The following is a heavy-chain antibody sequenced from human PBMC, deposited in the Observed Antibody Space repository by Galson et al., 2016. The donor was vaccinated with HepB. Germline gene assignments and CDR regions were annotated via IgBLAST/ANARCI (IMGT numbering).Heavy chain of an antibody. Sequence: SLRLSCAASGFTFSRYGMHWVRQAPGKGLEWVAVISYDGGDKHYADSVKGRFTVSRDNSKNTLFLQTNSLRVEDTAVYYCAKLDCGRDCPRDDWGQGTQVTVS. J-gene: IGHJ4*02. CDR1: GFTFSRYG. D-gene: IGHD2-21*02. V-gene: IGHV3-30*19. CDR2: ISYDGGDK. CDR3: AKLDCGRDCPRDD.